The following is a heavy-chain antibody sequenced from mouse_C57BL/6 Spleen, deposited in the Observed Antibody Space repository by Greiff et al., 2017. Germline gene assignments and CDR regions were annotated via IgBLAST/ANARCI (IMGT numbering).Heavy chain of an antibody. CDR3: ARGGAMDY. Sequence: EVKLVESGGGLVKPGGSLKLSCAASGFTFSDYGMHWVRQAPEKGLEWVAYISSGSSTIYYADTVKGRFTISRDNAKNTLFLQMTSLRSEDTAMYYCARGGAMDYGGQGTSVTVSS. CDR1: GFTFSDYG. CDR2: ISSGSSTI. V-gene: IGHV5-17*01. J-gene: IGHJ4*01.